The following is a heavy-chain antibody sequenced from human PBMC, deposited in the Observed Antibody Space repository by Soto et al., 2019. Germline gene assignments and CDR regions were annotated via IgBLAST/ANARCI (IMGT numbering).Heavy chain of an antibody. CDR2: ISYDGSNK. D-gene: IGHD5-12*01. V-gene: IGHV3-30-3*01. Sequence: GGPLRLSFAASGFTFSSYAMHWVRQSPGKGLEWVAVISYDGSNKYYADSVKGRFTISRDNSKNTLYLQMNSLRAEDTAVYYCARGSIVATTYYYYGMDVWGQGTTVTVSS. CDR1: GFTFSSYA. CDR3: ARGSIVATTYYYYGMDV. J-gene: IGHJ6*02.